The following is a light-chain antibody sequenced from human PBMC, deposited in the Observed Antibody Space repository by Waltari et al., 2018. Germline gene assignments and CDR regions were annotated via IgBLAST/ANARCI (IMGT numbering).Light chain of an antibody. Sequence: DIVMTQSPDSLAVSLGERATINCKSSQSVLYSSNNKNYLAWYQQKPGQPPKLLIYWASTREAGLPDRFSGSGSGTDFTLTISSLQAEDVAVYYCQQYYSTLAFTFGPGTKVDIK. CDR3: QQYYSTLAFT. CDR2: WAS. CDR1: QSVLYSSNNKNY. V-gene: IGKV4-1*01. J-gene: IGKJ3*01.